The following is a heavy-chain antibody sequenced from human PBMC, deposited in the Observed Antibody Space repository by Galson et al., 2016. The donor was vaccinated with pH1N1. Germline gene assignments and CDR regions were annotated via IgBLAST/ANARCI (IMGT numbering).Heavy chain of an antibody. Sequence: SLRLSCAASGFSFGSYEMTWVRQAPGKGLEWVAYVSSSGSTKFYADSVKGRFTISRDNVEKSVYLQMNSLRGEDTAVYYCARDGGYYIDSSGYYLDYWGHGVQVTVSS. D-gene: IGHD3-22*01. J-gene: IGHJ4*01. V-gene: IGHV3-48*03. CDR3: ARDGGYYIDSSGYYLDY. CDR2: VSSSGSTK. CDR1: GFSFGSYE.